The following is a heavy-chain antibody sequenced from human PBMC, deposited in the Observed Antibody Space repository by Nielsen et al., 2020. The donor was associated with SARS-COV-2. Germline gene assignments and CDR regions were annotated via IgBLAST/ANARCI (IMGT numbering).Heavy chain of an antibody. CDR3: ARGRARSSSSNSPFDS. Sequence: WIRQPPGKGLEWVSSISSSSSYIYYADSVKGRFTISRDNAQDSLFLQMNSLRVGDTAVYYCARGRARSSSSNSPFDSWGRGALVTVSS. J-gene: IGHJ4*02. D-gene: IGHD2-2*01. CDR2: ISSSSSYI. V-gene: IGHV3-21*04.